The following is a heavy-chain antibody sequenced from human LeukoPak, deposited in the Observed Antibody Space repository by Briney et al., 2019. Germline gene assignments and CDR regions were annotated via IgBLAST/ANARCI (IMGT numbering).Heavy chain of an antibody. CDR1: GFSFSQYP. D-gene: IGHD3-16*01. Sequence: GGSLRLSCAVSGFSFSQYPMDWVRQAPGKGLMWVSRIDTGGSSTYYADSVKGRFTISRDNPKNTLYLQMSSLRAEDTAVYYCATDYGKDPLYFDYWGQGTLVTVSS. J-gene: IGHJ4*02. CDR3: ATDYGKDPLYFDY. V-gene: IGHV3-74*01. CDR2: IDTGGSST.